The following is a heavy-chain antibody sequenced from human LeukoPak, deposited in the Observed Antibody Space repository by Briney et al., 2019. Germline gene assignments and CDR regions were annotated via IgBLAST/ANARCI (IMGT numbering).Heavy chain of an antibody. Sequence: ASVKVSCKASRYTFTGYYMHWVRQAPGQGLEWMGWINPNSGGTNYAQKFQGRVTMTRDTSISTAYMELSRLRSDDTAVYYCARGTGIAARVDYWGQGTLVTVSS. CDR1: RYTFTGYY. J-gene: IGHJ4*02. V-gene: IGHV1-2*02. D-gene: IGHD6-6*01. CDR3: ARGTGIAARVDY. CDR2: INPNSGGT.